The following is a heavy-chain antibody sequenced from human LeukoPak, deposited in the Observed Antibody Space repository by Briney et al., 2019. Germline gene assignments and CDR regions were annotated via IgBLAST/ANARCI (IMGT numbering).Heavy chain of an antibody. Sequence: PSETLSLTCTVSGGSISSYYWSWIRQPPGKGLEWIGYIYYSGSTNYNPSLKSRVTISVDTSKNQFSLKLRSVTAADTAVYYCARPDSGTYVARAFDIWGQGTLVSVSS. D-gene: IGHD1-26*01. J-gene: IGHJ3*02. CDR3: ARPDSGTYVARAFDI. CDR2: IYYSGST. CDR1: GGSISSYY. V-gene: IGHV4-59*08.